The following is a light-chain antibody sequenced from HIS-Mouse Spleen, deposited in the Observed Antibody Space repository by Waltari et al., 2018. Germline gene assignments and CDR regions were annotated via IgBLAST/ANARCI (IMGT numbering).Light chain of an antibody. CDR1: STNVGGYNY. CDR2: EVS. J-gene: IGLJ2*01. CDR3: SSYAGSNNLV. Sequence: QSALTQPPSASGPPGQAGTTSCTGTSTNVGGYNYVSWYQQHPGKAPKLMIYEVSKRPSGVPDRFSGSKSGNTASLTVSGLQAEDEADYYCSSYAGSNNLVFGGGTKLTVL. V-gene: IGLV2-8*01.